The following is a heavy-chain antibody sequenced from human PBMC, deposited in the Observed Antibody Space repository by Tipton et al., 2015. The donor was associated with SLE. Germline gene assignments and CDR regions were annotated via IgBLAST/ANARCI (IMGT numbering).Heavy chain of an antibody. V-gene: IGHV4-38-2*01. D-gene: IGHD3-22*01. J-gene: IGHJ4*02. CDR3: ARQPYYESPFDY. Sequence: TLSLTCDVSGYSISSGYYWGWIRQPPGKGLEWIGSIYHRGSTHYNPSLKSRVTLSLDTSKNQFSLKLTSVTAADTAVYFCARQPYYESPFDYWGQGTLVTVSS. CDR2: IYHRGST. CDR1: GYSISSGYY.